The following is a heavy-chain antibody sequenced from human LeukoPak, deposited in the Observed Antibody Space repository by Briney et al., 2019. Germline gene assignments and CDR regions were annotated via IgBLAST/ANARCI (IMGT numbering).Heavy chain of an antibody. CDR2: IFSIGTT. CDR3: VREGFIYMDV. J-gene: IGHJ6*04. V-gene: IGHV4-61*02. CDR1: GDSINSGPYY. Sequence: SETLSLTCTVSGDSINSGPYYWTWIRQSAGKGLEWIGRIFSIGTTTYNPSLKSRVSISLDTSKNHFSPNLSSVTAADAAIYYCVREGFIYMDVWDKGTTVTVSS. D-gene: IGHD3-10*01.